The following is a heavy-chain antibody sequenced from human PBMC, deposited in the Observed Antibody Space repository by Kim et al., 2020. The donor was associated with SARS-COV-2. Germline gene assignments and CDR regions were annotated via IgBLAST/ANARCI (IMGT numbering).Heavy chain of an antibody. J-gene: IGHJ4*02. V-gene: IGHV3-30*01. CDR3: ARPKKGAAAGHLGY. Sequence: ADPVKGQFTISRDNSKNTLYLQMNSLRAEDTAVYYCARPKKGAAAGHLGYWGQGTLVTVSS. D-gene: IGHD6-13*01.